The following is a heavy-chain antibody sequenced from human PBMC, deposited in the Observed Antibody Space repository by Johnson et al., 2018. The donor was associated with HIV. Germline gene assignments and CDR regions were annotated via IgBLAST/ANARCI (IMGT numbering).Heavy chain of an antibody. Sequence: VQLVESGGGVVRPGGSLRLSCATSGFIFDDYGMSWVRQAPGKGLEWVSGINWNGGSTGYADSVKGRFTISRDNAKNSLYLQMNSLRSEDTAVYYCAKALGYSGGYYRGDAFDMWGQGTLVTVSS. V-gene: IGHV3-20*04. CDR1: GFIFDDYG. CDR3: AKALGYSGGYYRGDAFDM. J-gene: IGHJ3*02. D-gene: IGHD1-26*01. CDR2: INWNGGST.